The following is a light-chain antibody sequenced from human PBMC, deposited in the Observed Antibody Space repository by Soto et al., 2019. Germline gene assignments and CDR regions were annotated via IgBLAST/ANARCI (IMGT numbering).Light chain of an antibody. CDR2: TNS. V-gene: IGLV1-44*01. J-gene: IGLJ1*01. CDR3: AAWDDSLNGYV. Sequence: QSVLTQPPSASGTPGQRVTISCSGSSSNIGINTVNWYQQLPGTAPKVLVYTNSPRPSGVPDRFSGSKSGTSASLAISGLQSEDEADYYCAAWDDSLNGYVFGTGTKVTVL. CDR1: SSNIGINT.